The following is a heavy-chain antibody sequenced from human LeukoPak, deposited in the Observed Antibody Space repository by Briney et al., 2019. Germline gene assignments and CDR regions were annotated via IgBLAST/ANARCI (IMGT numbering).Heavy chain of an antibody. J-gene: IGHJ2*01. V-gene: IGHV3-49*04. Sequence: GGSLRLSCAASGFTFSNAWMSWVRQAPGKGLEWVGFIRSKAYGGTTEYAASVKGRFTISRDDSKSIAYLQMNSLKTEDTAVYYCTRGLERWLQYWYFDLWGRGTLVTVSS. CDR2: IRSKAYGGTT. CDR3: TRGLERWLQYWYFDL. D-gene: IGHD5-24*01. CDR1: GFTFSNAW.